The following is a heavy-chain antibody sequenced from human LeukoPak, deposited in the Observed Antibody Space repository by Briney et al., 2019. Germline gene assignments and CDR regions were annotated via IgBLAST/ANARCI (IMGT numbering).Heavy chain of an antibody. D-gene: IGHD3-3*01. CDR3: AKDRESGNYYFDC. V-gene: IGHV3-23*01. CDR2: IRADAVTT. CDR1: GFIFSHHG. Sequence: GGTLRLSCATSGFIFSHHGMNWVRQAPGKGLEWVSGIRADAVTTYYADSVKGRFIISRDNSKNTVYLQMNSLRAEDPAVYYCAKDRESGNYYFDCWGQGTLVTASS. J-gene: IGHJ4*02.